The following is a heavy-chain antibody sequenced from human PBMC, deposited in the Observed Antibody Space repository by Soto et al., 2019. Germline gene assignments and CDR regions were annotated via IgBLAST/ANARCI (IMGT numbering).Heavy chain of an antibody. CDR1: GFTFSSYG. V-gene: IGHV3-30*18. D-gene: IGHD1-26*01. CDR3: ANEGGLSGSYYISSSYYFDY. J-gene: IGHJ4*02. CDR2: ISYDGSNT. Sequence: QVQLVESGGGVVQPGRSLRLSCVASGFTFSSYGMHWVRQAPGKGLEWVAIISYDGSNTYYADSVKGRFTISRDNSKNTLYLQMNSLRAEDTSVYYSANEGGLSGSYYISSSYYFDYWGQGTLVTVSS.